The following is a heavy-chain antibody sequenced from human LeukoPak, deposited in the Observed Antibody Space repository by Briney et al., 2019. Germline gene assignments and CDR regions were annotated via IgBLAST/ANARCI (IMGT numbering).Heavy chain of an antibody. CDR1: GGTFSSYA. Sequence: GASVRVSFKASGGTFSSYAISWVRQAPGQGLEWVGRIIPILGIANYAQKFQGRVTITADKSTSTAYMELSSLRSEDTAVYYCARAPDYSNYYLGYWGQGTLVTVSS. V-gene: IGHV1-69*04. D-gene: IGHD4-11*01. J-gene: IGHJ4*02. CDR2: IIPILGIA. CDR3: ARAPDYSNYYLGY.